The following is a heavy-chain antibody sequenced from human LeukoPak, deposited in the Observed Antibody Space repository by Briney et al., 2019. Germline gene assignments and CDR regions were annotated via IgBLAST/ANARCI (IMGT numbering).Heavy chain of an antibody. CDR1: GGSISSSNYY. V-gene: IGHV4-39*02. Sequence: PSETLSLTCTVSGGSISSSNYYWDWIRQPPGKRLVWIGSIYYSGSTYYNPSLKSRVTISVDTSKNHFSLKLSSVTAADTAVYYCASPNYYDTSGYEYFHHWGHGTLVTVSS. CDR2: IYYSGST. D-gene: IGHD3-22*01. CDR3: ASPNYYDTSGYEYFHH. J-gene: IGHJ1*01.